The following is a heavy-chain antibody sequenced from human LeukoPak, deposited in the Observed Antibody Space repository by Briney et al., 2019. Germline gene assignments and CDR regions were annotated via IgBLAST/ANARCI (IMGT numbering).Heavy chain of an antibody. CDR1: GGSIRSSEYY. V-gene: IGHV4-39*07. CDR2: IYYSGTT. Sequence: TSETLSLTCTVSGGSIRSSEYYWGWIRQPPGKGLEWIGSIYYSGTTYYNPSLKSRVTMSVDTSKNQFSLKLSSVTAADTAVYYCARDIPLAYITTRTYYYYYMDVWGKGTTVTISS. CDR3: ARDIPLAYITTRTYYYYYMDV. D-gene: IGHD3-22*01. J-gene: IGHJ6*03.